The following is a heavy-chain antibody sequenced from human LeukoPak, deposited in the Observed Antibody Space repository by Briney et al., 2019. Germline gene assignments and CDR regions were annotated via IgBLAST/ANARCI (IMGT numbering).Heavy chain of an antibody. J-gene: IGHJ6*03. CDR1: GYTFTGYY. Sequence: GASVKVSCKASGYTFTGYYMHWVRQAPGQGLEWMGRINPNSGGTNYAQNFQGRVTMTRDTSISTAYMELSRLRSDDTAVYYCAIDSYDSSVGYYYMDVWGKGTTATVSS. V-gene: IGHV1-2*06. D-gene: IGHD3-22*01. CDR2: INPNSGGT. CDR3: AIDSYDSSVGYYYMDV.